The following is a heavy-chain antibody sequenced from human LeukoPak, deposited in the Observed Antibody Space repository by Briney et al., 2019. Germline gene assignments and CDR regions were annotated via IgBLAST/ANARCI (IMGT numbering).Heavy chain of an antibody. CDR1: GYTFTGYY. CDR2: INPNSGGT. CDR3: AREGIAARLRGRWFDP. D-gene: IGHD6-6*01. J-gene: IGHJ5*02. Sequence: ASVKVSCKASGYTFTGYYMHWVRQAPGQGLEWMGWINPNSGGTNYAQKFQGRVTMTRDTSISTAYMELSRLRSDDTAVYYCAREGIAARLRGRWFDPWGQGTLVTVSS. V-gene: IGHV1-2*02.